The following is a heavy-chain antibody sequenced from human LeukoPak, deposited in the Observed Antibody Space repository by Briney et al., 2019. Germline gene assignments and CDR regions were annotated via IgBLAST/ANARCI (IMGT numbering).Heavy chain of an antibody. Sequence: PGGSLRLSCAASGFTFSSYSMNWVRQAPGKGLEWVSYISSSSSTIYYADSVKGRFTISRDNAKNSLYLQMNSLRAEDTAVYYCARGDYYYGSGSPVDYWGQGTLVTVSS. V-gene: IGHV3-48*04. D-gene: IGHD3-10*01. CDR2: ISSSSSTI. J-gene: IGHJ4*02. CDR1: GFTFSSYS. CDR3: ARGDYYYGSGSPVDY.